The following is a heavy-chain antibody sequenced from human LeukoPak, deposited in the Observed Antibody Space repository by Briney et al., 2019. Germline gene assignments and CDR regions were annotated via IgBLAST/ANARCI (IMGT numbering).Heavy chain of an antibody. Sequence: SETLSLTCAVYGGSFSGYYWSWIRQPPGKGLEWIGEINHSGSTNYNPSLKSRVTISVDTSKNQFSLKLSSVTAADTAVYYCARDRWFGELAPLDYWGQGTLVTVSS. CDR2: INHSGST. J-gene: IGHJ4*02. CDR1: GGSFSGYY. D-gene: IGHD3-10*01. CDR3: ARDRWFGELAPLDY. V-gene: IGHV4-34*01.